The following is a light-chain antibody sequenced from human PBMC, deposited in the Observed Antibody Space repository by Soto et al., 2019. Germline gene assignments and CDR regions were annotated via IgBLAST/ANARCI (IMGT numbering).Light chain of an antibody. CDR2: GAS. CDR1: QSVGSD. V-gene: IGKV3-20*01. CDR3: QQYDASPLT. Sequence: EIVMTQSPATLSVSPGERATLSCRASQSVGSDLAWYQQKPGQPPRLLTYGASSRATDIPDRFNGSGSGTDFALTISRLEPEDFALYYCQQYDASPLTFGPGTKVDIK. J-gene: IGKJ3*01.